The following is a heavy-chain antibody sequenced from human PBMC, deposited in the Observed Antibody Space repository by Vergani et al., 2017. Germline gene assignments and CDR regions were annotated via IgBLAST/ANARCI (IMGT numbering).Heavy chain of an antibody. CDR1: GCSISSSSYY. Sequence: QLQLQESGPGLVKPAETLSLTCTVSGCSISSSSYYWGWLRQRRGKGVEWIGEIKHSGSTNYNPSLKSRVTISVDTSKNRFSLELSSVTAADTAVYYCARPMGQWRTFDAFDIWGQGTMVTVSS. CDR2: IKHSGST. J-gene: IGHJ3*02. CDR3: ARPMGQWRTFDAFDI. V-gene: IGHV4-39*07. D-gene: IGHD6-19*01.